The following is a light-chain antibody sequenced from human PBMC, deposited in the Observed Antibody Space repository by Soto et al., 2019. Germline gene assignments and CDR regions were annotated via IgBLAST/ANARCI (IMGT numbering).Light chain of an antibody. J-gene: IGLJ1*01. V-gene: IGLV1-40*01. CDR3: QSYDTSLGGSYV. CDR2: GDI. CDR1: SSNIGTGYD. Sequence: QSVLTQPPSVSGAPGQRVTISCTGSSSNIGTGYDVHWYQQLPGKLPKLLISGDINRPSGVPDRFSGSKSGTSASLAITGLQAEDEADYYCQSYDTSLGGSYVFGTGTKLTVL.